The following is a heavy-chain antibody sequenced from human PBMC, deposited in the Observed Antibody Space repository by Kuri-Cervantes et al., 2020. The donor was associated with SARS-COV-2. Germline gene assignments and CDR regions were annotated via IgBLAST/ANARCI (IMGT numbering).Heavy chain of an antibody. CDR3: ARAHRVDILTGNPLPFDP. D-gene: IGHD3-9*01. Sequence: SETLSLTCTVSGGSISSYYWSWIRQPPGKGLEWIGYIYYSGSTNYNPSLKSRVTISVDTSKNQFSLKLSSVTAADTAVYYCARAHRVDILTGNPLPFDPWGQGTLVTVSS. J-gene: IGHJ5*02. CDR1: GGSISSYY. V-gene: IGHV4-59*01. CDR2: IYYSGST.